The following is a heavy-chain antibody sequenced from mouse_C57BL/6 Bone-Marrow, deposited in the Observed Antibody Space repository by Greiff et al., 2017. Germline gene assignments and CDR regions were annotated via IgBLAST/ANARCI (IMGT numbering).Heavy chain of an antibody. J-gene: IGHJ4*01. Sequence: QVQLQQPGAELVMPGASVKLSCKASGYTFTSYWMPWVKQRPGQGLEWIGEIDPSDSYTNYNQKFKGKSTLTVDKSSSTAYMQLSSLTSEDSAVYYWARDYGSSYSGYYAMDYWGQGTSVTVSS. CDR1: GYTFTSYW. D-gene: IGHD1-1*01. V-gene: IGHV1-69*01. CDR2: IDPSDSYT. CDR3: ARDYGSSYSGYYAMDY.